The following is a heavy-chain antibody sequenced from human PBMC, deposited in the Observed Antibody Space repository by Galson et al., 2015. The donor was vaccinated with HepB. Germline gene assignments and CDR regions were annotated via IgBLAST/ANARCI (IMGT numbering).Heavy chain of an antibody. Sequence: SVKVSCKASGYTFTSYDINWVRQATGQGLEWMGWMNPNSGNTGYAQKFQGRVTMTRNTSISTAYMELSSLRSEDTAVYYCARAPGGGRFLEWLSHYYYMDVWGKGTTVTVSS. CDR3: ARAPGGGRFLEWLSHYYYMDV. V-gene: IGHV1-8*01. J-gene: IGHJ6*03. D-gene: IGHD3-3*01. CDR1: GYTFTSYD. CDR2: MNPNSGNT.